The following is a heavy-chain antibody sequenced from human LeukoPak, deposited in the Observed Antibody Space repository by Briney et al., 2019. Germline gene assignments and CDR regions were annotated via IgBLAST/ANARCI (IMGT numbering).Heavy chain of an antibody. Sequence: TGRSLRLSCAASGFTFSSYAMHWVRQAPGKGLEWVAVISYDGSNKYYADSVKGRLTISRDNSKNTLYLQMNSLRAEDTAVYYCARDPPESGVAVAGGYYFDYWGQGTLVTVSS. V-gene: IGHV3-30-3*01. CDR3: ARDPPESGVAVAGGYYFDY. J-gene: IGHJ4*02. CDR2: ISYDGSNK. D-gene: IGHD6-19*01. CDR1: GFTFSSYA.